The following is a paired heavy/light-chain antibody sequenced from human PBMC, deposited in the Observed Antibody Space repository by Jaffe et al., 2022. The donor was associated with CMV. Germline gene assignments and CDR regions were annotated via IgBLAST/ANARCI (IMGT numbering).Heavy chain of an antibody. D-gene: IGHD1-20*01. CDR3: ARGNNWNDFNWFDP. CDR1: GFTFSDYY. CDR2: ISSSSSYT. J-gene: IGHJ5*02. Sequence: QVQLVESGGGLVKPGGSLRLSCAASGFTFSDYYMSWIRQAPGKGLEWVSYISSSSSYTNYADSVKGRFTISRDNAKNSLYLQMNSLRAEDTAVYYCARGNNWNDFNWFDPWGQGTLVTVSS. V-gene: IGHV3-11*06.
Light chain of an antibody. V-gene: IGKV2-28*01. CDR3: MQALQTPPT. J-gene: IGKJ5*01. CDR1: QSLLHSNGYNY. Sequence: DIVMTQSPLSLPVTPGEPASISCRSSQSLLHSNGYNYLDWYLQKPGKSPQLLIYLGSNRASGVPDRFSGSGSGTDFTLKISRVEAEDVGVYYCMQALQTPPTFGQGTRLEIK. CDR2: LGS.